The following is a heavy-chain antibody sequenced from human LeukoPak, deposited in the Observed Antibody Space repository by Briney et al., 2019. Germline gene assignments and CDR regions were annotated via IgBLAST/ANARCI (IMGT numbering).Heavy chain of an antibody. CDR3: ARTHYDILTGLYYFDY. CDR2: INHSGST. CDR1: GGSFSGYY. V-gene: IGHV4-34*01. Sequence: SETLSLTCAVYGGSFSGYYWSWIRQPPGKGLEWIGEINHSGSTNYNPSLKSRVTISVDTPKNQFSLKLSSVTAADTAVYYCARTHYDILTGLYYFDYWGQGTLVTVSS. D-gene: IGHD3-9*01. J-gene: IGHJ4*02.